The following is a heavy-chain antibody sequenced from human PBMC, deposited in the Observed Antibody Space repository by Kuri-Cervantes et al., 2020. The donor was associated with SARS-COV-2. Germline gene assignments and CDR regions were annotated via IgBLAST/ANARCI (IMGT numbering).Heavy chain of an antibody. V-gene: IGHV3-21*01. CDR3: ARDRRSSDCSSTSCYLNWFDP. CDR2: ISSSSSYI. J-gene: IGHJ5*02. D-gene: IGHD2-2*01. Sequence: GGSLRLSCAASGFTFSSYSMNWVRQAPGKGLEWVSSISSSSSYIYYADSVKGRFTISRDNAKNSLYLQMNSLRAEDTAVYYCARDRRSSDCSSTSCYLNWFDPWGQGTLVTVSS. CDR1: GFTFSSYS.